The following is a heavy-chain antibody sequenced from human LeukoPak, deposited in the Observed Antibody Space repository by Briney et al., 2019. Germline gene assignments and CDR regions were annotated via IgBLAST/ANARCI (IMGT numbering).Heavy chain of an antibody. CDR3: VREGNELLSKNFDY. CDR2: INPHSGGT. J-gene: IGHJ4*02. Sequence: VASVKVSCKASGFTFTAYYIHWVRQAPGQGLGWMGYINPHSGGTSSPQKFQGRVTMTTDTSISAAYMELSSLISDDTAMYYCVREGNELLSKNFDYWGQGTLVTVSS. D-gene: IGHD2-21*02. V-gene: IGHV1-2*02. CDR1: GFTFTAYY.